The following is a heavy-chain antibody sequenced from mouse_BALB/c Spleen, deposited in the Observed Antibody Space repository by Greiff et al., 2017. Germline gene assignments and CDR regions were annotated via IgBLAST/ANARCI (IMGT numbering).Heavy chain of an antibody. CDR1: GYTFTNYW. CDR3: ARYYYGNYYAMDY. J-gene: IGHJ4*01. V-gene: IGHV1-63*02. Sequence: QVQLQQSGAELVRPGTSVKISCKASGYTFTNYWLGWVKQRPGHGLEWIGDIYPGGGYTNYNEKFKGKATLTADTSSSTAYMQLSSLTSEDSAVYFCARYYYGNYYAMDYWGQGTSVTVSS. CDR2: IYPGGGYT. D-gene: IGHD2-1*01.